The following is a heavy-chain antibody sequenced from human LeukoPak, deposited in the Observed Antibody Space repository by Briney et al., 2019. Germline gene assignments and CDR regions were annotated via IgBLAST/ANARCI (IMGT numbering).Heavy chain of an antibody. D-gene: IGHD3-9*01. Sequence: GGSLRLSCAASGFTFSSYAMSWVRQAPGKGLEWVSAISGSGGSTYYADSVKGRFTISRDNSKNTLYLQMNSLRAEDTAVYYCAKSFNYDILTGYYYYFDYWGQGTLVTVSS. V-gene: IGHV3-23*01. CDR2: ISGSGGST. CDR3: AKSFNYDILTGYYYYFDY. J-gene: IGHJ4*02. CDR1: GFTFSSYA.